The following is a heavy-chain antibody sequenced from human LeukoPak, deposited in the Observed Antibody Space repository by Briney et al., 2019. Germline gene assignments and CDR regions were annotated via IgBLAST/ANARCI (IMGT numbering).Heavy chain of an antibody. J-gene: IGHJ5*02. V-gene: IGHV4-59*01. CDR3: ARVVVKYSTSFDP. CDR1: GGPISSYY. Sequence: SETLSLTCTVSGGPISSYYWSWIRQPPGKGLEWIGDIYYSGSANYNPSLKSRVTMSEDTSKNQVSLKLTSVTAADTAVYYCARVVVKYSTSFDPWGQGTLVTVSS. D-gene: IGHD2-2*01. CDR2: IYYSGSA.